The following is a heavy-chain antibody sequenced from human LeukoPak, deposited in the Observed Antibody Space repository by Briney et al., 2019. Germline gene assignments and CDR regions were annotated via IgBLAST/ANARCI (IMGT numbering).Heavy chain of an antibody. V-gene: IGHV3-23*01. Sequence: GGSLRLSCAASGFTFSSHAMSWVRQAPGKGLEWVSAISDSGGSTYYADSVKGRFTISRDNSKNTLYLQMNSLRAEDTAVYYCAKDRSGLELDYWGQGTLVTASS. J-gene: IGHJ4*02. CDR1: GFTFSSHA. D-gene: IGHD3-10*01. CDR3: AKDRSGLELDY. CDR2: ISDSGGST.